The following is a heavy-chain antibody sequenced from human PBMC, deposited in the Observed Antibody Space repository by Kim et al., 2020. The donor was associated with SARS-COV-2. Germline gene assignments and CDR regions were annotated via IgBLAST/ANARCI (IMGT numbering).Heavy chain of an antibody. CDR3: AKDSLRLGARLGSFEP. CDR2: ISWNSGTI. D-gene: IGHD3-16*01. J-gene: IGHJ5*02. V-gene: IGHV3-9*01. Sequence: GGSLRLSCAASGFIFGDYAMHWVRQAPGKGLEWVSGISWNSGTIDYADSVKGRFTISRDNAKNSLFLQMNSLRAEDTAIYYCAKDSLRLGARLGSFEPWGQGTLVTVSS. CDR1: GFIFGDYA.